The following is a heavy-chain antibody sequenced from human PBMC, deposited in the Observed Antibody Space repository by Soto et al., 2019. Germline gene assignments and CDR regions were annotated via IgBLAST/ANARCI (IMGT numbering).Heavy chain of an antibody. CDR2: IYYSGST. CDR1: GGSISSYY. V-gene: IGHV4-59*01. J-gene: IGHJ6*02. Sequence: SETLSLTCTVSGGSISSYYWSWIRQPPGKGLEWIGYIYYSGSTNYNPSLKSRVTISVDTSKNQFSLKLSSVTAADTAVYYCARDLWVPQAVPYGMDVWGQATTVTVSS. CDR3: ARDLWVPQAVPYGMDV. D-gene: IGHD6-19*01.